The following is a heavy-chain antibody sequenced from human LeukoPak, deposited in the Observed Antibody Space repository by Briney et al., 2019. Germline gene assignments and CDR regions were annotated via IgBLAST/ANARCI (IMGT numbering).Heavy chain of an antibody. J-gene: IGHJ4*02. CDR1: GFTFSSYG. V-gene: IGHV3-23*01. CDR3: AKVWPQAYDYGDYSFDY. CDR2: ISGSGGST. Sequence: GGSLRLSCAASGFTFSSYGMSWVRQAPGKGLEWVSAISGSGGSTYYADSVKGRFTISRDNSKNTLYLQMNSLRAEDTAVYYCAKVWPQAYDYGDYSFDYWGQGTLVAVSS. D-gene: IGHD4-17*01.